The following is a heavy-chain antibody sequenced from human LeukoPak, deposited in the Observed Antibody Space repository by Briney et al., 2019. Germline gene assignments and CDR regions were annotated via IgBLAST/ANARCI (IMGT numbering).Heavy chain of an antibody. Sequence: SSETLSLTCAVYGGSFSGYYWSWIRQPPGKGLEWIEEINHSGSTNYNPSLKSRVTISVDTSKNQFSLKLSSVTAADTAVYYCARSFEHHDYGDLLDYWGQGTLVTVSS. CDR1: GGSFSGYY. J-gene: IGHJ4*02. CDR2: INHSGST. CDR3: ARSFEHHDYGDLLDY. D-gene: IGHD4-17*01. V-gene: IGHV4-34*01.